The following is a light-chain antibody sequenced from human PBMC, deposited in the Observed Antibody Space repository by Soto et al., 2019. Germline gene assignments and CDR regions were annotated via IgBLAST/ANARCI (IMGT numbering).Light chain of an antibody. J-gene: IGLJ1*01. V-gene: IGLV1-40*01. CDR3: CSYAGRYTFV. CDR2: GNS. CDR1: GSNIGAGYN. Sequence: QSVLTQPSSVSGDPGQTVTISCTGSGSNIGAGYNVHWYQQLPGTAPKLLIHGNSNRPSGVPDRFSASKSGTSASLAITGLQAEDEADYYCCSYAGRYTFVFGSGTKLTVL.